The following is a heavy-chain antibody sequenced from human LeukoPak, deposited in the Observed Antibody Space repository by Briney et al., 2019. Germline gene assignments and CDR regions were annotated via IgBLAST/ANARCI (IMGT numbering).Heavy chain of an antibody. CDR3: ARTASVAGTEYYFDY. Sequence: GASVKVSCKASGGTFSSYAISWVRQAPGQGLEWMGRIIPILGIANYAQKFQGRVTITADKSTSTAYMELSSLRSEDTAVYCCARTASVAGTEYYFDYWGQGTLVTVSS. CDR2: IIPILGIA. CDR1: GGTFSSYA. J-gene: IGHJ4*02. V-gene: IGHV1-69*04. D-gene: IGHD6-19*01.